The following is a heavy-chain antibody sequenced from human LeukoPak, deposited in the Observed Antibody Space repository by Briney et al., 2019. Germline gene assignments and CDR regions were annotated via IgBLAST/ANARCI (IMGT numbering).Heavy chain of an antibody. CDR1: EFTFSSYW. V-gene: IGHV3-7*01. D-gene: IGHD5-12*01. J-gene: IGHJ4*02. CDR2: IKEDGGEQ. CDR3: ALGIGWLID. Sequence: GGSPRLSCAASEFTFSSYWMSWVRQAPGKGLEWVANIKEDGGEQYYADSVKGRFSISRDNANNSFYLQMNNLRAEDTAVYYCALGIGWLIDWGQGTLVTVSS.